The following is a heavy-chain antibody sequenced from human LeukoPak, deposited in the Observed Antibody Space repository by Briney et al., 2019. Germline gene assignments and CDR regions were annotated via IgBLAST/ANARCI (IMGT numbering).Heavy chain of an antibody. CDR3: ARKGYSGYLDY. D-gene: IGHD5-12*01. CDR1: GGSISSSSYY. CDR2: IYYSGST. V-gene: IGHV4-39*07. Sequence: SETLSLTCTVSGGSISSSSYYWGWIRQPPGKGLEWIGSIYYSGSTYYNPSLKSRVTISVDTSKNQFSLKLSSVTAADTAVNYCARKGYSGYLDYWGQGTLVTVSS. J-gene: IGHJ4*02.